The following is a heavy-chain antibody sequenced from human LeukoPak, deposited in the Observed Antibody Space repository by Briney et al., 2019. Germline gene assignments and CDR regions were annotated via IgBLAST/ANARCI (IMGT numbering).Heavy chain of an antibody. Sequence: PSETLSLTCTVSGGSISSYYWSWIRQPPGKGLEWIGYICYSGSTNYNPSLKSRVTISVDTSKNQFSLKLSSVTAADTAVYYCARHPRGSYRDAFDIWGQGTMVTVSS. J-gene: IGHJ3*02. V-gene: IGHV4-59*08. CDR3: ARHPRGSYRDAFDI. D-gene: IGHD1-26*01. CDR2: ICYSGST. CDR1: GGSISSYY.